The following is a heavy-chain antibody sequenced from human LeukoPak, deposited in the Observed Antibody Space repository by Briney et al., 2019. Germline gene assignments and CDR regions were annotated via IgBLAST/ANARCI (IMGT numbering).Heavy chain of an antibody. CDR1: GFTFSSYA. D-gene: IGHD3-22*01. CDR3: AKDYDRAWYIDL. CDR2: ISGRGGST. V-gene: IGHV3-23*01. J-gene: IGHJ2*01. Sequence: PGGSLRLSCAASGFTFSSYAMSWVRQAPGKGLEWVSAISGRGGSTYYADSVKGRFTISRDNSKNTLYLQLNSLRAEDTAVYYCAKDYDRAWYIDLWGRGTLVTVSS.